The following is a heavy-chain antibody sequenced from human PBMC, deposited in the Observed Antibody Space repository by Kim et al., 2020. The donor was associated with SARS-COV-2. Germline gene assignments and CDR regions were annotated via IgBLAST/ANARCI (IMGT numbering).Heavy chain of an antibody. J-gene: IGHJ4*02. D-gene: IGHD6-6*01. Sequence: GGSLRLSCAASGFTFSIYGMHWVRQAPGKGLEWVAVIWYDGSNKYYSYSVKGRFTISRDNSKNTLYLQMNSLRAEDTAVYYCARARGGGIAARPFDYWGQGTLVTVSS. V-gene: IGHV3-33*01. CDR3: ARARGGGIAARPFDY. CDR2: IWYDGSNK. CDR1: GFTFSIYG.